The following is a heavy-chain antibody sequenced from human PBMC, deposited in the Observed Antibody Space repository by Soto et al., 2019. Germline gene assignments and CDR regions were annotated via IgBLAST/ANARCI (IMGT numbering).Heavy chain of an antibody. CDR3: ARDGLTIFGVVQMGGWFDP. D-gene: IGHD3-3*01. Sequence: QVQLVQSGAEVKKPGASVKVSCKASGYTFTSYGISWVRQAPGQGLEWMGWISAYNGNTNYAQKLQGRVTMTTDTATSTAYMELRSLRSDDTAVYYCARDGLTIFGVVQMGGWFDPWGQGTLVTVSS. CDR1: GYTFTSYG. J-gene: IGHJ5*02. V-gene: IGHV1-18*01. CDR2: ISAYNGNT.